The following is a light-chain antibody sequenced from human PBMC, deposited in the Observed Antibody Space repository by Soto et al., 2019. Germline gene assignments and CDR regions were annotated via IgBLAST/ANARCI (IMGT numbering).Light chain of an antibody. CDR2: GAS. Sequence: SMLTQSPATVSLSPGKRATLSCRASQNISSYLIWYQQKPGQAPRLLIYGASSRATGIPDRFSGSGSGTDFTLTISRMEPEDFAVYCCQQYGSSPRTFGQGTKVDI. CDR3: QQYGSSPRT. J-gene: IGKJ1*01. V-gene: IGKV3-20*01. CDR1: QNISSY.